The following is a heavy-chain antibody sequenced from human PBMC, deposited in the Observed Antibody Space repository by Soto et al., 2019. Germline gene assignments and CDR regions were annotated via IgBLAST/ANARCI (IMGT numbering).Heavy chain of an antibody. D-gene: IGHD6-6*01. V-gene: IGHV1-69*02. Sequence: QIQLVQSGAEVKKPGSSVRVSCKASGGSFRSHAVTWVRQAPGQGLEWMGRIIPILDETKFAQKFQDRVTMTADKATSTGYMDLSSLTAEETAMYFCTVVEDDEYRYPRDDGVDIWGPGKKVPVSS. J-gene: IGHJ3*02. CDR2: IIPILDET. CDR1: GGSFRSHA. CDR3: TVVEDDEYRYPRDDGVDI.